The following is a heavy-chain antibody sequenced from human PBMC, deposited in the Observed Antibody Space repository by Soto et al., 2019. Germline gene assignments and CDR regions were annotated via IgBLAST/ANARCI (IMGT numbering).Heavy chain of an antibody. D-gene: IGHD3-22*01. J-gene: IGHJ4*02. V-gene: IGHV3-23*01. CDR1: GFTFSSYA. CDR3: AKGRDYYDSSGPPARW. CDR2: ISGSGGST. Sequence: PGGSLRLSCAASGFTFSSYAMSWVRQAPGKGLEWVSAISGSGGSTYYADSVKGRFTISRDNSKNTLYLQMNSLRAEDTAVYYCAKGRDYYDSSGPPARWWGQGTLVTVSS.